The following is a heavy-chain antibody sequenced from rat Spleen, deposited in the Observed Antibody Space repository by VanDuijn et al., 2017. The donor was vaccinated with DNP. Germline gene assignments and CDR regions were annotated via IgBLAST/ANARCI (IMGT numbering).Heavy chain of an antibody. Sequence: EVQLVESGGGLVQPGRSMKLSCAASGFTFSNYYMAWVRQAPTKGLEWVASIRTGGGNTYYRDSVKGRFTISRDNAKSTLYLQMDSLRSEETATYYCARGDTTSWYFDFWGPGTMVTVSS. CDR1: GFTFSNYY. CDR3: ARGDTTSWYFDF. V-gene: IGHV5S11*01. J-gene: IGHJ1*01. D-gene: IGHD1-5*01. CDR2: IRTGGGNT.